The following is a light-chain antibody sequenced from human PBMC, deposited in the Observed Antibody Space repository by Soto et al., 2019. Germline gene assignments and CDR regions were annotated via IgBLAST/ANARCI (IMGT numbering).Light chain of an antibody. CDR1: SSDVGGYNY. J-gene: IGLJ1*01. Sequence: QSVLTQPASVSASPGQSITISCTGTSSDVGGYNYVSWYQQHPGKAPKLFIYEVTNRPSGVSNRFSGSKSGNTASLTISGLQAEDEADYYCSSYSSSGAPYVFGTGTKLTVL. CDR2: EVT. V-gene: IGLV2-14*01. CDR3: SSYSSSGAPYV.